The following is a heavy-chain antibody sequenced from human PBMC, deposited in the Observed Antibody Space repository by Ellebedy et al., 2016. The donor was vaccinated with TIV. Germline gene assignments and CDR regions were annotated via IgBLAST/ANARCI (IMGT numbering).Heavy chain of an antibody. CDR2: IKQDGSEK. V-gene: IGHV3-7*01. Sequence: GGSLRLXXAASGFTFSSYWMSWVRQAPGKGLEWVANIKQDGSEKYYVDSVKGRFTISRDNAKNSLYLQMNSLRAEDTAVYYCARDNTVTTFHYYYYGMDVWGQGTTVTVSS. CDR3: ARDNTVTTFHYYYYGMDV. J-gene: IGHJ6*02. CDR1: GFTFSSYW. D-gene: IGHD4-17*01.